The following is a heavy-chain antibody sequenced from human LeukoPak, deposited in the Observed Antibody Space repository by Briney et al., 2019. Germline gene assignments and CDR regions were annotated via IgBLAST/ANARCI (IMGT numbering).Heavy chain of an antibody. D-gene: IGHD3-22*01. Sequence: ASVKVSCKASGYTFTGYYMHWVRQAPGQGLEWMGWINPNSGGTNYAQKLQGRVTMTTDTSTSTAYMELRSLRSDDTAVYYCARDMESAEYYYDSSGFLLRSWGQGTLVTVSS. J-gene: IGHJ5*02. V-gene: IGHV1-2*02. CDR3: ARDMESAEYYYDSSGFLLRS. CDR2: INPNSGGT. CDR1: GYTFTGYY.